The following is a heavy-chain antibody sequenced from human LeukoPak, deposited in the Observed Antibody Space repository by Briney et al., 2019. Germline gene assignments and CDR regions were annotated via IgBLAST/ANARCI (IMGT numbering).Heavy chain of an antibody. V-gene: IGHV3-64*01. Sequence: GGSLRLSCAASGFTFSSYAMHWVRQAPGKGLEYVSAISSSGGSTYYANSVKGRFTISRDNSKNTLYLQMGSLRAEDMAVYYCAREEARELDYWGQGTLATVSS. CDR2: ISSSGGST. CDR1: GFTFSSYA. J-gene: IGHJ4*02. D-gene: IGHD1-26*01. CDR3: AREEARELDY.